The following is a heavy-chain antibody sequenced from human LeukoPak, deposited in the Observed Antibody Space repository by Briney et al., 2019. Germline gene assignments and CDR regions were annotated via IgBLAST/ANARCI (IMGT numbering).Heavy chain of an antibody. CDR2: IYHSGTS. J-gene: IGHJ6*03. CDR1: SASISTYY. V-gene: IGHV4-59*12. Sequence: PSETLSLTCTVSSASISTYYWSWIRQPPGNGLEWIGYIYHSGTSNYNPSLKRRVTMSVDTSKNQFSLKLSSVTAADTAVYYCARSGSRTIPHYYYYYMDVWGKGTTVTISS. CDR3: ARSGSRTIPHYYYYYMDV. D-gene: IGHD6-13*01.